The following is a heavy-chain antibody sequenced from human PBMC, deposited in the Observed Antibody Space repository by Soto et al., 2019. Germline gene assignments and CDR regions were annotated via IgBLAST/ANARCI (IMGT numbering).Heavy chain of an antibody. V-gene: IGHV3-9*01. CDR1: GFTFGDFA. CDR3: AKYMGSGSSLGRPFAY. D-gene: IGHD1-26*01. J-gene: IGHJ4*02. CDR2: ISWNSGRI. Sequence: EVQLVESGGGLVQPGRSLRLSCAASGFTFGDFAMHWVRQAPGKGLEWVSGISWNSGRIEYADSVRGRFTISRDNAKNTLYLQMNSLRAEDTALYHCAKYMGSGSSLGRPFAYWGQGTLVTVSS.